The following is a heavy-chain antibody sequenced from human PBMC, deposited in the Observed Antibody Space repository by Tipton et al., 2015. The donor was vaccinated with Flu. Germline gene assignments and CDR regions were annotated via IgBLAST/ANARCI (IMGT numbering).Heavy chain of an antibody. Sequence: TLSLTCTVSGGSISSSDYYWGWIRRPPGKGLEWIGSISYSGSTYYNPSLKSRVTISVDTSKNQFSLKLSSVTAADTAMYYCARVGDGYAYDYWGQGTLVTVSS. CDR3: ARVGDGYAYDY. CDR1: GGSISSSDYY. CDR2: ISYSGST. V-gene: IGHV4-39*07. D-gene: IGHD5-24*01. J-gene: IGHJ4*02.